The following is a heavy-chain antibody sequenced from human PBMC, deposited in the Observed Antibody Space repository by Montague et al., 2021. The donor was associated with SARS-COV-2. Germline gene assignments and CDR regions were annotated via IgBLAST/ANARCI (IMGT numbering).Heavy chain of an antibody. V-gene: IGHV4-34*01. D-gene: IGHD3-22*01. CDR2: INHRGST. CDR3: ARGRQDINMVVVVVTGGEYYFDF. Sequence: SETLSLTCAVYDGSFSDYSWTWIRQPPGKGLEWIGEINHRGSTNYNPSLKSRVTISVDTSKNQFSLKLTSVTAADTAVYYCARGRQDINMVVVVVTGGEYYFDFWGRGTLVAVSS. J-gene: IGHJ4*02. CDR1: DGSFSDYS.